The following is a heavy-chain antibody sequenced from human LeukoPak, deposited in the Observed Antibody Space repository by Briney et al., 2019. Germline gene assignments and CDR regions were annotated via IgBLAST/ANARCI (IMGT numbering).Heavy chain of an antibody. V-gene: IGHV4-34*01. CDR3: TGELAGTIVHY. CDR2: IYYTGGS. J-gene: IGHJ4*02. CDR1: GGSFSGYY. D-gene: IGHD1-7*01. Sequence: SETLSLTCAVYGGSFSGYYWSWIRQPPGKGLEWIGSIYYTGGSYSNPSLKSRFTTSLDTSKNQFSLMLSSVTAADTAIYYCTGELAGTIVHYWGQGTLVTVSS.